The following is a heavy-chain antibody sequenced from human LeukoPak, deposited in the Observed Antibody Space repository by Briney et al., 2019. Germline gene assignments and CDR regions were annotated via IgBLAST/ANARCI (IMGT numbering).Heavy chain of an antibody. Sequence: PSETLSLTCAVYGASFSGYYWSWIRQPPGKGLEWIGEINHSGSTNYNPSLKSRVTISVDTSKNQFSLKLSSVTAADTAVYYCAGASYYDYVWGSPLFDYWGQGTLVTVSS. D-gene: IGHD3-16*01. CDR2: INHSGST. J-gene: IGHJ4*02. V-gene: IGHV4-34*01. CDR3: AGASYYDYVWGSPLFDY. CDR1: GASFSGYY.